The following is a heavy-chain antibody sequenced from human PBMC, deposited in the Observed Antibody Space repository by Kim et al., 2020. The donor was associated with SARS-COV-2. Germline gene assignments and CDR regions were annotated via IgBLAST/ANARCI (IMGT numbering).Heavy chain of an antibody. J-gene: IGHJ6*02. D-gene: IGHD1-1*01. V-gene: IGHV1-2*04. CDR2: INPNSGGT. CDR3: ARSIEGIGTTGGYYDYGMDV. CDR1: GYTFTGYY. Sequence: ASVKVSCKASGYTFTGYYMHWVRQAPGQGLEWMGWINPNSGGTNYAQKFQGWVTMTRDTSISTAYMELSRLRSDDTAVYYCARSIEGIGTTGGYYDYGMDVWGQGTTVTVSS.